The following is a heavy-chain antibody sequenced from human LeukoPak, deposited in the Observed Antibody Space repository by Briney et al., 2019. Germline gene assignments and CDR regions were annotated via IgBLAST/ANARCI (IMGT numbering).Heavy chain of an antibody. CDR3: VRSNWGVDRAMDS. D-gene: IGHD7-27*01. CDR2: IYHSGNT. J-gene: IGHJ4*02. V-gene: IGHV4-4*02. CDR1: GDSISGTYW. Sequence: PSETLPLTCAVSGDSISGTYWWTWVRQSPGKGLEWIGEIYHSGNTNYNPSLKSRVTLSLDKSGSQFSLKLDSLTAADTAIYYCVRSNWGVDRAMDSWGQGTLVAVSS.